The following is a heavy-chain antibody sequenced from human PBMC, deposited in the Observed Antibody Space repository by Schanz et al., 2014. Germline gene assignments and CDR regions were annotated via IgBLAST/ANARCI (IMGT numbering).Heavy chain of an antibody. J-gene: IGHJ3*02. CDR2: ISYTGST. CDR3: ARHVLPYDAFDI. Sequence: QVQLQESGPGLVKPSETLSLTCTVSGGSISRHYWSWIRQPPGKGLEWIGYISYTGSTKYNPSLKSRVTMSVDTSKKQFSLRLSSVSAADTAVYYCARHVLPYDAFDIWGQGTVVTVSS. CDR1: GGSISRHY. V-gene: IGHV4-59*08.